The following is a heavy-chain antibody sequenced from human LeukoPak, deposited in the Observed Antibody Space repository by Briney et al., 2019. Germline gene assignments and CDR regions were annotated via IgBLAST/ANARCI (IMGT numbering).Heavy chain of an antibody. J-gene: IGHJ4*02. D-gene: IGHD3-16*02. CDR1: GFTFSTYW. CDR3: ARGFITFWGVIVDY. CDR2: INSDGSST. V-gene: IGHV3-74*01. Sequence: PGGSLRLSCAASGFTFSTYWMHWVRHAPEKGLLCVSRINSDGSSTIYADSVKGRFTISRDNAKNTLYLQMNSLRVEDTAVYYCARGFITFWGVIVDYWGQGTLVTVSS.